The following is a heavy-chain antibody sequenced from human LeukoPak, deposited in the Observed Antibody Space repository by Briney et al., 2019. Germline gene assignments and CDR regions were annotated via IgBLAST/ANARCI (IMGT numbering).Heavy chain of an antibody. CDR2: ISGSGGST. D-gene: IGHD6-13*01. CDR1: GFTFSSYA. J-gene: IGHJ4*02. CDR3: ARERDSSWYFDY. Sequence: GGSLRLSCAASGFTFSSYAMSWVRQAPGKGLEWVSAISGSGGSTYYADSVKGRFTISRDNSKNTLYVQMNSLRTEDTAVYYCARERDSSWYFDYWGQGTLVIVSS. V-gene: IGHV3-23*01.